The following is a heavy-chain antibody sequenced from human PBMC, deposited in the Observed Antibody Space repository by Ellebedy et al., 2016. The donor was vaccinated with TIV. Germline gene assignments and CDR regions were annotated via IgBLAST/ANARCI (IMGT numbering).Heavy chain of an antibody. CDR2: ITHSGST. J-gene: IGHJ5*02. Sequence: MPSETLSLTCTVSGESTNSYYWSWIRQPPGKGLEWIGFITHSGSTNYSPSLTSRVTMSLDTFKNQVSLKLSSVTASDTALYYCARGMTAVNPWGQGTLVTVSS. D-gene: IGHD4-17*01. V-gene: IGHV4-59*01. CDR3: ARGMTAVNP. CDR1: GESTNSYY.